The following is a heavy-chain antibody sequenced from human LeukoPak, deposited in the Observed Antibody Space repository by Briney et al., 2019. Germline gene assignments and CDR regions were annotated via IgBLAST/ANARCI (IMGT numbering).Heavy chain of an antibody. V-gene: IGHV3-23*01. CDR2: ISGSGGST. D-gene: IGHD6-13*01. CDR3: ASPFGYSSSWYDDY. J-gene: IGHJ4*02. CDR1: GFTFSSYA. Sequence: GGSLRLSCAASGFTFSSYAMSWVRQAPGKGLEWVSAISGSGGSTYYADSVKGRFTISRGNSKNTLYLQMNSLRAEDTAVYYCASPFGYSSSWYDDYWGQGTLVTVSS.